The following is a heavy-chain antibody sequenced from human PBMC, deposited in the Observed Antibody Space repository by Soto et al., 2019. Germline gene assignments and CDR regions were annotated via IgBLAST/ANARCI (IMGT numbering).Heavy chain of an antibody. V-gene: IGHV2-26*01. Sequence: QVTLKESGPVLVKPTETLTLTCSVSGFSLSNVRMGVNWIRQPPGKALEWLAHIFSHDEKCYSTSLKSRLTISKDTSKSQVVLTMTNMDPVDTATYYCARIVLSAGSGSFDYWGQGTLVAVSS. D-gene: IGHD3-10*01. J-gene: IGHJ4*02. CDR3: ARIVLSAGSGSFDY. CDR2: IFSHDEK. CDR1: GFSLSNVRMG.